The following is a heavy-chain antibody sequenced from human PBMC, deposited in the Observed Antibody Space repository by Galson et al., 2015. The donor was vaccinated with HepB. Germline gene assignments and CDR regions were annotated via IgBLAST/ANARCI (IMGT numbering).Heavy chain of an antibody. CDR3: ARLRGQLGGYFQH. Sequence: SLRLSCAASGFTFSSHAMHWVRQAPGRGLEWVAFISYDGCNNYYADSVKGRFTISRDNSKNTLYLQMNSLRDEDTALYYCARLRGQLGGYFQHWGQGTLVTVSS. CDR2: ISYDGCNN. D-gene: IGHD1-1*01. CDR1: GFTFSSHA. V-gene: IGHV3-30-3*01. J-gene: IGHJ1*01.